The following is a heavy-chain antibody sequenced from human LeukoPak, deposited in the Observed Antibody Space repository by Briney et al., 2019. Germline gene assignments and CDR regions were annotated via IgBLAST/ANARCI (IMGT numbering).Heavy chain of an antibody. CDR2: IYYSGST. J-gene: IGHJ5*02. V-gene: IGHV4-39*01. D-gene: IGHD1-26*01. CDR3: ARLGIVGANLLSECCSWFDP. CDR1: GGSISSSSYY. Sequence: SETLSLTCTVSGGSISSSSYYWGWIRQPPGKGLEWIGSIYYSGSTYYNPSLKSRVTISVDTSKNQFSLKLSSVTAEDTAVYYCARLGIVGANLLSECCSWFDPWGQGTLVTVSS.